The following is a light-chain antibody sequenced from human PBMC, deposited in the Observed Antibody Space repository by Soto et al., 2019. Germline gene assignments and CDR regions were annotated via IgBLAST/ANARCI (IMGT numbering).Light chain of an antibody. CDR1: QSLLDSNGNNH. V-gene: IGKV2-28*01. Sequence: DIVMTQSPFSLPVIPGEPASISCWSSQSLLDSNGNNHLNWYLQKPGQSPQVLIYLGSNRASGVPARFSGSGSGTDFTLKNSRVEAEDVGVYYCMQALQTPLTFGQGTRLEIK. CDR3: MQALQTPLT. CDR2: LGS. J-gene: IGKJ5*01.